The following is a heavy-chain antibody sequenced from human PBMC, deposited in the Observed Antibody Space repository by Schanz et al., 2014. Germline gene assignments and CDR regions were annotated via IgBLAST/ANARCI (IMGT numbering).Heavy chain of an antibody. Sequence: QGQLVQSGPEVKEPGASVKVSCEASRYTFNTYGLNWVRQARGQGLEWVGRFIPILDVGNYAQQFQGRVTMTADTSTSTAYMDLRSLRSDDTAVYYCARDQSPYTNSSDVRYFDYWGQGSLVTVSS. CDR2: FIPILDVG. CDR3: ARDQSPYTNSSDVRYFDY. D-gene: IGHD6-6*01. V-gene: IGHV1-18*01. J-gene: IGHJ4*02. CDR1: RYTFNTYG.